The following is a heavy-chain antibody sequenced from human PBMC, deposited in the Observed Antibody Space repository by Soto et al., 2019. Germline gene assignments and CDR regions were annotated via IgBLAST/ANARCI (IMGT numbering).Heavy chain of an antibody. CDR3: ARERGGYYFDY. V-gene: IGHV3-48*01. J-gene: IGHJ4*02. CDR1: GFTFSSYT. D-gene: IGHD3-3*01. Sequence: GGSLRLSCAASGFTFSSYTMTWVRRPPGKGLERVSYIGAATGDIKYADSVKGRLTISRDNAKNSLYLQMNSLRAEDTAIYYCARERGGYYFDYWGLGTLVNVS. CDR2: IGAATGDI.